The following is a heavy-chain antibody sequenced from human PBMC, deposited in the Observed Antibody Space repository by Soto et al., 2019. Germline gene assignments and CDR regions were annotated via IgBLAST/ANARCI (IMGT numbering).Heavy chain of an antibody. D-gene: IGHD6-13*01. V-gene: IGHV4-30-4*01. J-gene: IGHJ5*02. CDR3: ARGDSSSWFYTSFDP. CDR2: VYYSGTT. CDR1: GGSISRGDNY. Sequence: QVQLQESGPGLVKPSQTLSLTCTVSGGSISRGDNYWTWIRQPPGKGLEWIGCVYYSGTTYYNPSLESRVSISVDTSRNQFSLKLNSVTAADTAVYYCARGDSSSWFYTSFDPWGQGTLVTVSS.